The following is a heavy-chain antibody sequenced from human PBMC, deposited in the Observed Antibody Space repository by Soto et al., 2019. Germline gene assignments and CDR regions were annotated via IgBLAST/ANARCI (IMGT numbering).Heavy chain of an antibody. CDR2: ISYDGSSK. CDR1: GFTFSNYG. Sequence: QVQLVESGGGVVQPGRSLRLSCAASGFTFSNYGMYWVRQAPGKGLEWVAFISYDGSSKFYADPMKGRHTISRDNSKNTLYLQMNSLRAEDTAVYYCVKGSHYDILTAYHAFDFWGQGTLVTVSS. J-gene: IGHJ4*02. D-gene: IGHD3-9*01. V-gene: IGHV3-30*18. CDR3: VKGSHYDILTAYHAFDF.